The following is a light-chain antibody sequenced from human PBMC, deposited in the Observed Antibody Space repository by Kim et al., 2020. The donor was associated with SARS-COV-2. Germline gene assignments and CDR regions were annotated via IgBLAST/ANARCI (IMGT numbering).Light chain of an antibody. J-gene: IGKJ4*01. Sequence: SPGERATLSCRASQSVSSNLAWYHQKPGQAPRLLIYGASTRATGIPARFSGSGSGTEFTLTISSLQSEDFAVYYCQQYNNWPPVTFGGGTKVDIK. V-gene: IGKV3-15*01. CDR2: GAS. CDR1: QSVSSN. CDR3: QQYNNWPPVT.